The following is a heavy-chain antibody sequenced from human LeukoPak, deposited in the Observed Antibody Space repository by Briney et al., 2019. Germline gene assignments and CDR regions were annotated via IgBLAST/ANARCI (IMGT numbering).Heavy chain of an antibody. CDR1: GGSISSSSYY. D-gene: IGHD6-25*01. V-gene: IGHV4-39*01. CDR3: ATDSQSSVYYF. J-gene: IGHJ4*02. CDR2: IYYSGST. Sequence: PSETLSLIYTVSGGSISSSSYYWGWIRQPPGKGLEWIGSIYYSGSTYYNPSLKSRVTISVDTSKNQFSLKLSSVTAADTAVYYCATDSQSSVYYFWSQGALVTVSS.